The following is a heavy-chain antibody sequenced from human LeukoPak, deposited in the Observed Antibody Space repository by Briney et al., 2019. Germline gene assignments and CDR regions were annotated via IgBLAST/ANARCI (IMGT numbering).Heavy chain of an antibody. CDR1: GDSVSSNSAA. J-gene: IGHJ4*02. CDR2: TYYRSKWYN. CDR3: ARDSKPYSSSWLYYFDY. D-gene: IGHD6-13*01. Sequence: SQTLSLTCAISGDSVSSNSAAWNWIRQSPSRGLEWLGRTYYRSKWYNDYAVSVKSRITISPDTSKNQFSLQLNSVTPEDTAVYYCARDSKPYSSSWLYYFDYWGQGTLVTVSS. V-gene: IGHV6-1*01.